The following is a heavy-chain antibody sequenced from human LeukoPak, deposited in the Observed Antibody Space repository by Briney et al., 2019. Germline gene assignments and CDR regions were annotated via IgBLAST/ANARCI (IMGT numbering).Heavy chain of an antibody. V-gene: IGHV1-2*02. CDR1: GYTFTGYY. J-gene: IGHJ4*02. CDR3: AREGRWLGLTMDY. CDR2: INPNSGGT. D-gene: IGHD5-12*01. Sequence: ASVKVSCKASGYTFTGYYMHWVRQAPGQGLEWMGWINPNSGGTNYAQKFQGRVTMTRDTSISTAYMELSRLRSDDTGVYYCAREGRWLGLTMDYRGQGTLVTVSS.